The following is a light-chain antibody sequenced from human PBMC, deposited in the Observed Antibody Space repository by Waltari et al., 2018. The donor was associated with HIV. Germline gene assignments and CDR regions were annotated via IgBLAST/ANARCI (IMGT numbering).Light chain of an antibody. CDR3: ASWDDSLNGPV. CDR1: TSHIGRNT. Sequence: QSVLTQPPSASGTPEQRVTISCSGSTSHIGRNTMSWFQQFPGTAPKVLIYGNNQRPSGVPDRFSGSKSGTSAPLAISGLQSEDEADYYCASWDDSLNGPVFGGGTKLTVV. CDR2: GNN. J-gene: IGLJ2*01. V-gene: IGLV1-44*01.